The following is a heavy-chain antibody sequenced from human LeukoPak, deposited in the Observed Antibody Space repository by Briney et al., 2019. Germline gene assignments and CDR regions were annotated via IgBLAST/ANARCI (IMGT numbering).Heavy chain of an antibody. D-gene: IGHD3-10*01. CDR2: IYYSGST. CDR1: GGSISSYY. CDR3: ARTRLRFGELPILYFDY. J-gene: IGHJ4*02. V-gene: IGHV4-59*08. Sequence: SETLSLTCTVSGGSISSYYWSWIRQPPGKGLEWIGYIYYSGSTNYNPSLKSRVTISVDTSKNQFSLKLSSVTAADTAVYYCARTRLRFGELPILYFDYWGQGTLVTVSS.